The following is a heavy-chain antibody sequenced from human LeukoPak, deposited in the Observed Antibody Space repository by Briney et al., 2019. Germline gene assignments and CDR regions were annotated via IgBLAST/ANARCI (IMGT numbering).Heavy chain of an antibody. D-gene: IGHD3-3*01. CDR2: ISWNSGSI. CDR1: GFTLDDYA. J-gene: IGHJ3*02. CDR3: AKAGPGYDFWRGAFDI. V-gene: IGHV3-9*01. Sequence: GGGLRLSCAASGFTLDDYAMHWVRQASGKGLEWVSGISWNSGSIGYADSVRGRFTISRDNTKNSLYLQMNSLRAEDTALYFCAKAGPGYDFWRGAFDIWGQGTMVTVSS.